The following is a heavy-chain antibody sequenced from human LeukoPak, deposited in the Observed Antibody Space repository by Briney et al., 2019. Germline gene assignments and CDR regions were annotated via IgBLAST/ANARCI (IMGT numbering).Heavy chain of an antibody. J-gene: IGHJ6*02. D-gene: IGHD6-13*01. CDR3: AREVSWSRYYYYGMDV. CDR2: IIPILGIA. Sequence: ASVKVSCKASGGTFSSYAISWVRQAPGQGLEWMGRIIPILGIANYAQKFQGRVTITADKSTSTAYMELSSLRSEDTAVYYCAREVSWSRYYYYGMDVWGQGTTVTVSS. V-gene: IGHV1-69*04. CDR1: GGTFSSYA.